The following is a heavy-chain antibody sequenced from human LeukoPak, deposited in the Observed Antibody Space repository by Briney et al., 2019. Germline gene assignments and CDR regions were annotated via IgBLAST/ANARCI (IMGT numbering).Heavy chain of an antibody. CDR2: ISAYNGNT. J-gene: IGHJ4*02. Sequence: ASETVSFTSSGYTFTIYGISWMRQAPGQGLEWMGWISAYNGNTNYAQKLQGRVTMTTDTSTSTAYMELRSLRSDDTAVYYCAREGDSSGYYPLNFWGQGTLVTVSS. V-gene: IGHV1-18*01. CDR1: GYTFTIYG. CDR3: AREGDSSGYYPLNF. D-gene: IGHD3-22*01.